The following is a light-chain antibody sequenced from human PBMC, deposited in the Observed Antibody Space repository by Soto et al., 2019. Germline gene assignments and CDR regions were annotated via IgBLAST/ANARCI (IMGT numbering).Light chain of an antibody. CDR3: PQFGSLGT. J-gene: IGKJ1*01. V-gene: IGKV3-20*01. Sequence: EIVLTQSPATLSLSPGERYTLSCMTSQTVSSSFLAWYQQKPGQAPRLLMFDASNRATDIPDRFSGSGSGTDFTLTIGRLEPEDFAVYYCPQFGSLGTVGPVTKVEIK. CDR1: QTVSSSF. CDR2: DAS.